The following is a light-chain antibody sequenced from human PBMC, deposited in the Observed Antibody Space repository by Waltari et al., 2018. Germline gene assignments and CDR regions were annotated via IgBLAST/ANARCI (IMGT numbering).Light chain of an antibody. CDR1: QTPVFSDGNTF. J-gene: IGKJ2*01. CDR3: MQGTHWPYT. V-gene: IGKV2-30*01. Sequence: DVVMTQSPLSLPVTLGQPASISCRSSQTPVFSDGNTFLHWFQQRPGQSPRRLIYTVSNRDSGVPDRFSGSGSGTDFTLKISRVEAEDVGVYYCMQGTHWPYTFGQGTKLEIK. CDR2: TVS.